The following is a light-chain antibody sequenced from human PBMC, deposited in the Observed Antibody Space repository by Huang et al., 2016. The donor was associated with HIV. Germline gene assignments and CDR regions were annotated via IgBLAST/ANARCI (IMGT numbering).Light chain of an antibody. Sequence: DIVMTQSPVTLSASPGERVTLSCRASQSLHSNLAWYQPRPGQAPRVLIHGASTRATGIPARFSGSGSGTEFSLTISSLESEDFALYYCQQYNDWPLTFGGGTTVDI. J-gene: IGKJ4*01. CDR2: GAS. CDR3: QQYNDWPLT. CDR1: QSLHSN. V-gene: IGKV3-15*01.